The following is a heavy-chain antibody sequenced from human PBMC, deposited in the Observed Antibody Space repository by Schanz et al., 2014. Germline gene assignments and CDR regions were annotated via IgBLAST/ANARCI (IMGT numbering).Heavy chain of an antibody. J-gene: IGHJ3*02. CDR3: ARDVGGCSSSTSCYAFEI. D-gene: IGHD2-2*01. CDR1: GGSISSGSYY. Sequence: QVQLQESGPGLVKPSQTLSLTCTVSGGSISSGSYYWSWIRQPAGTGLAGMGRIYTSGSTSYNPARKGGVTISVDTSKNQFSLKLSSVAAADTAVYYCARDVGGCSSSTSCYAFEIWGQGTMVAVS. V-gene: IGHV4-61*02. CDR2: IYTSGST.